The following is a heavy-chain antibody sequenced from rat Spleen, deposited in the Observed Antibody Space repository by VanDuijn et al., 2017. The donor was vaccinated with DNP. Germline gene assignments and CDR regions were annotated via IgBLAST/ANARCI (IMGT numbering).Heavy chain of an antibody. CDR3: ARPIYNNHGGFAY. Sequence: EVQLVESGGGLVQPGRSLRLSCAASGFTFSDYYMAWVRQAPKKGLEWVATISYDGSSTYYRDSVKGRFTISRDNAKNTQYLQMNSLRSEDMATYYCARPIYNNHGGFAYWGQGTLVSVSS. J-gene: IGHJ3*01. CDR1: GFTFSDYY. D-gene: IGHD1-10*01. V-gene: IGHV5-7*01. CDR2: ISYDGSST.